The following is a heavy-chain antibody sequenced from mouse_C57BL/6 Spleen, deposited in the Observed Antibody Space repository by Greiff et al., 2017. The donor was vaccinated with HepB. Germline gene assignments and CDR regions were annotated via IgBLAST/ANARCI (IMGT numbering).Heavy chain of an antibody. J-gene: IGHJ2*01. CDR3: ARPGDYGDFDY. CDR2: IDPSDSYT. Sequence: VQLQQPGAELVRPGTSVKLSCKASGYTFTSYWMHWVKQRPGQGLEWIGVIDPSDSYTNYNQKFKGKATLTVDTSSSTAYMQLSSLTSEDSAVYYCARPGDYGDFDYWGEGTTPTVSS. CDR1: GYTFTSYW. V-gene: IGHV1-59*01. D-gene: IGHD2-4*01.